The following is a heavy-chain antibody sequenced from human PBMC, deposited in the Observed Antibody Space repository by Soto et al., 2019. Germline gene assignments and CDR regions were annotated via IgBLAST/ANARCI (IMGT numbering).Heavy chain of an antibody. Sequence: EVQLLESGGGLVQPGGSLRLSCAASGFAFSNYAMSWVRQSPGKGLEWISSLTGGGDNPNYAESVKGRFTISRDNSKSTLFLQINSLSDGDTAVYYCARGGSGWYPFDYWGQGTLVTVSS. V-gene: IGHV3-23*01. D-gene: IGHD6-19*01. CDR2: LTGGGDNP. J-gene: IGHJ4*02. CDR3: ARGGSGWYPFDY. CDR1: GFAFSNYA.